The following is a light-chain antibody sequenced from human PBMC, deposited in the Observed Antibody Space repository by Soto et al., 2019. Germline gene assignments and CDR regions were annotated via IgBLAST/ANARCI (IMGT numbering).Light chain of an antibody. CDR1: SSNLGAGFD. V-gene: IGLV1-40*01. CDR2: DIT. CDR3: QSYDTVSGYV. J-gene: IGLJ1*01. Sequence: QSALTQPPSVSGAPGQRVTISCTGSSSNLGAGFDVHWYQQLPGTAPRLLIYDITARPSGVPDRFSGSKSGTSASLAITGLQAEDEAVYYCQSYDTVSGYVFGTGTKVTVL.